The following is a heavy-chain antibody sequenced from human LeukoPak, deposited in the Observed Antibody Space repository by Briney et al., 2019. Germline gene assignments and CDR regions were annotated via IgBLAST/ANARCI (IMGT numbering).Heavy chain of an antibody. CDR1: GFTFSSYS. V-gene: IGHV3-48*04. Sequence: GGSLRLSCAASGFTFSSYSMNWVRQAPGEGLEGVSYISSSSSTIYYADSVKGRFTISRDNAKNSLYLQMNSLRAEDTAVYYCATLSSSPGDYWGQGTLVTVSS. D-gene: IGHD6-6*01. CDR3: ATLSSSPGDY. J-gene: IGHJ4*02. CDR2: ISSSSSTI.